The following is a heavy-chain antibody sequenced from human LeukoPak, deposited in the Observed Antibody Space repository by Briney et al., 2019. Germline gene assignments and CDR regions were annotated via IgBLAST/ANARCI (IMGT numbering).Heavy chain of an antibody. CDR1: GFTFSSYW. Sequence: PGGSLRLSCAASGFTFSSYWMHWVRQAPGKGLVWVSGTNTDGSSTMYADSVKGRFTIARDNAKNTLYLQMNSLRAEDTAVYYCARGVVEYSSSLDYFDYWGQGTLVTVSS. CDR3: ARGVVEYSSSLDYFDY. V-gene: IGHV3-74*03. CDR2: TNTDGSST. J-gene: IGHJ4*02. D-gene: IGHD6-6*01.